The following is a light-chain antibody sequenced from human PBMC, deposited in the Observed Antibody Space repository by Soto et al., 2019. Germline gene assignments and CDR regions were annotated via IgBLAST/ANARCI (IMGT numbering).Light chain of an antibody. J-gene: IGLJ1*01. Sequence: QSVLTQPPSVSGAPGQRVTISCTGSSSNIGAGYDVHWYQQLPGTAPKLLIYGNSNRPSGVPDRFSGSKSGTSASLAITGLQAEDEADYSCQSYDGRLSGYVFGTGTKLTVL. CDR1: SSNIGAGYD. CDR3: QSYDGRLSGYV. V-gene: IGLV1-40*01. CDR2: GNS.